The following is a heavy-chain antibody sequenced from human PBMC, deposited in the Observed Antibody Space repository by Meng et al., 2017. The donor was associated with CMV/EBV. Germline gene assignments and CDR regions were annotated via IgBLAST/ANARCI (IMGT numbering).Heavy chain of an antibody. V-gene: IGHV3-7*01. CDR3: ARDRQHGYYGMDV. D-gene: IGHD6-13*01. CDR1: GFTFSSYW. J-gene: IGHJ6*02. Sequence: GVLKISCAASGFTFSSYWMSWVRQAPGKGLEWVANIKQDGSEKYYVDSVKGRFTISRDNAKNSLYLQMNSLRAEDTAVYYCARDRQHGYYGMDVWGQGTTVTVSS. CDR2: IKQDGSEK.